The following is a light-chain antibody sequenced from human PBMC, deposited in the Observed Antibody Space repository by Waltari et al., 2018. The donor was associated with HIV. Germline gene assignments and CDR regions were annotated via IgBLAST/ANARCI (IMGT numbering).Light chain of an antibody. CDR2: YDV. CDR3: QVWDRSSDHVV. CDR1: NIGGKR. Sequence: SYVLAQPPSVSVAPGKPATITCGGNNIGGKRVHWYQQKPGQAPVLVIYYDVDRPSGIPERFSGSNTGNTATLTISRVEAGDEADYYCQVWDRSSDHVVFGGGTKLTVL. V-gene: IGLV3-21*04. J-gene: IGLJ2*01.